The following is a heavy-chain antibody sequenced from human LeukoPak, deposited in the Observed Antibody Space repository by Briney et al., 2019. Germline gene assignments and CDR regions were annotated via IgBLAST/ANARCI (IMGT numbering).Heavy chain of an antibody. J-gene: IGHJ6*03. CDR1: GDSLRVAIDC. V-gene: IGHV4-61*02. D-gene: IGHD3-10*02. CDR2: VYASGST. CDR3: ARRIGRLFGERYYYYHYMDV. Sequence: PSETLSLTCTLPGDSLRVAIDCRGWIRQPAGKGLEWIARVYASGSTHYNPSLKSRVPISVDTSKDQFSLYLSSVTAADAAVYYCARRIGRLFGERYYYYHYMDVWGKGTTVTISS.